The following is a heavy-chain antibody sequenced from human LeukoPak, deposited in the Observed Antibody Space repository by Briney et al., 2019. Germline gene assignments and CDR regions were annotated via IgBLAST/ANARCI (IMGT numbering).Heavy chain of an antibody. CDR1: GFTFSSYA. CDR2: ISYDGSNK. D-gene: IGHD3-3*01. Sequence: GGSLRLSCAASGFTFSSYAMHWVRQAPGKGLEWVAVISYDGSNKYYADSVKGRFPISRDNSKNTLYLQMNSLRAEDTAVYYCARAGRFLEWLFPFLDYWGQGTLVTVSS. J-gene: IGHJ4*02. V-gene: IGHV3-30-3*01. CDR3: ARAGRFLEWLFPFLDY.